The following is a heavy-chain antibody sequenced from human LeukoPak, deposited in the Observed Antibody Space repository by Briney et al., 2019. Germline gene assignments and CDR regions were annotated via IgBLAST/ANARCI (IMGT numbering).Heavy chain of an antibody. CDR1: GYTFTRYY. CDR2: SNANSGGT. V-gene: IGHV1-2*02. J-gene: IGHJ6*02. D-gene: IGHD2/OR15-2a*01. Sequence: ASEKVSCKASGYTFTRYYRRWVRQAPGQRLEWSGWSNANSGGTEYAQKFRGRVTMTRVTCITTAYMELRRLSSDDPAVYYCSTKGRGFFCDFYGMDVWGQGTPVTVSS. CDR3: STKGRGFFCDFYGMDV.